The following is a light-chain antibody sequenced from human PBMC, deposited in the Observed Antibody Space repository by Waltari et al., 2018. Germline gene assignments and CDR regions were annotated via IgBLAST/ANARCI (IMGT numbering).Light chain of an antibody. CDR1: QSISVY. CDR3: QQSFTTLWT. V-gene: IGKV1-39*01. Sequence: DIQMTQSPSTLSASVGDRVTISCRAGQSISVYLNWYQQKHGEAPKLLIHGATTLENGVPTRFSGSGSGTDFTLTISTLQPEDFATYYCQQSFTTLWTFGQGTNLEI. CDR2: GAT. J-gene: IGKJ1*01.